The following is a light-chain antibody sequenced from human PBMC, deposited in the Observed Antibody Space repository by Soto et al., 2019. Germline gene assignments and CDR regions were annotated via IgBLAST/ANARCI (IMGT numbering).Light chain of an antibody. CDR2: GAS. J-gene: IGKJ5*01. CDR1: QDISIY. CDR3: QQYNGYPVT. V-gene: IGKV1-16*02. Sequence: DVQMTHSPSSLSASVAERVTIICRASQDISIYLAWFQQKPGQAPKCLIYGASTLRAGVPSKFSASGSGTDFTLTISSLQPEDLATYYCQQYNGYPVTFGRGTRLEIK.